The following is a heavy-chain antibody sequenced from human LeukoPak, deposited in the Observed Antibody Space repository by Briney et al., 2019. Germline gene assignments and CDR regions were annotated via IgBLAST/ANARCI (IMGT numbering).Heavy chain of an antibody. CDR2: IYSGGRT. D-gene: IGHD1-14*01. CDR1: GLTVSSRY. CDR3: ASRPEGDAGVADY. Sequence: PGGSLRLSCAASGLTVSSRYMSWVRQAPGKGLECVSIIYSGGRTNYADSVKGRFTISRDSSKDTLYLQMNSLRAEDAAVYYCASRPEGDAGVADYWGQGTLVTVSS. J-gene: IGHJ4*02. V-gene: IGHV3-53*01.